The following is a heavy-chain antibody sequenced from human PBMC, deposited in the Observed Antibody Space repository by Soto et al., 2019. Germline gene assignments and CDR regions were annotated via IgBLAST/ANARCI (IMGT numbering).Heavy chain of an antibody. CDR2: IIPIFGTA. Sequence: QVQLVQSGAEVKKPGSSVKVSCKASGGTFSSYAISWVRQAPGQGLEWMGGIIPIFGTANYAQKFQGRVTITAVESTSTAYIELSSLRSEDTAVYYCASRILTGYYYYYFYYGMDVWGQGTTVTVSS. J-gene: IGHJ6*02. CDR1: GGTFSSYA. V-gene: IGHV1-69*01. CDR3: ASRILTGYYYYYFYYGMDV. D-gene: IGHD3-9*01.